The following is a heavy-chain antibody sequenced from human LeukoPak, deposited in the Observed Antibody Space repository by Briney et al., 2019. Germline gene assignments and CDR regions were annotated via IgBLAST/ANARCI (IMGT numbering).Heavy chain of an antibody. CDR1: AYTFTGYY. Sequence: ASVKVSCKASAYTFTGYYMHWVRQAPGQGLEWMGRINPNSGGTNYAQKFQGRVTMTRDTSISTAYMELSRLKSDDTAVYYCARAGLSLGYRTDYWGQGTLVTVSS. J-gene: IGHJ4*02. V-gene: IGHV1-2*06. D-gene: IGHD5-12*01. CDR3: ARAGLSLGYRTDY. CDR2: INPNSGGT.